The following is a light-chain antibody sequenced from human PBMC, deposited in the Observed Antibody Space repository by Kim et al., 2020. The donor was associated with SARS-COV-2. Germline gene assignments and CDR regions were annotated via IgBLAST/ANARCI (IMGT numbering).Light chain of an antibody. CDR1: SLRTYY. V-gene: IGLV3-19*01. Sequence: STELTQDPAVSVALGQTVRITCQGDSLRTYYASWYQQKPGQAPILVIYGKNNRPSGIPDRFSGSSSGNTASFTVTGAQAVDEADYYCNSRDNSGDHVVLGGGTQLTVL. CDR3: NSRDNSGDHVV. CDR2: GKN. J-gene: IGLJ2*01.